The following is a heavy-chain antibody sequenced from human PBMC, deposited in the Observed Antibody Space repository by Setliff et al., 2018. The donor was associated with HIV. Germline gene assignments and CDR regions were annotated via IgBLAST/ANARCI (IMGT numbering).Heavy chain of an antibody. CDR1: GGSISSHY. Sequence: SETLSLTCTVSGGSISSHYLSWIRQSPKTGLKWIGYIYASGVTSYNPSLKSRVTISIDTSKNQFSLKLNSMTAADTAGYYCATRPAGSYWYGVFDFWGRGMLVTVSS. CDR3: ATRPAGSYWYGVFDF. J-gene: IGHJ4*02. V-gene: IGHV4-4*09. D-gene: IGHD6-13*01. CDR2: IYASGVT.